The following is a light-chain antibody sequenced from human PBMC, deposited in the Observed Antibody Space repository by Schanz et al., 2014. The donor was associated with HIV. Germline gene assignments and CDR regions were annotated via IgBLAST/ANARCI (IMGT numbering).Light chain of an antibody. Sequence: EIVLSRSPGTLSLSPGERATLSCRASQSSSTYLAWYQHKPGQAPRLLIYGASTRATGIPVRFSGSGSGTEFTLTISSLQSEDFAVYYCQQYDSWPLSFGGGTKVEIK. CDR3: QQYDSWPLS. V-gene: IGKV3-15*01. CDR1: QSSSTY. CDR2: GAS. J-gene: IGKJ4*01.